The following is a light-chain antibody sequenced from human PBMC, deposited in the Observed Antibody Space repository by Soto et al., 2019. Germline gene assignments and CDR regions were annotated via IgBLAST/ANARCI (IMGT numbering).Light chain of an antibody. Sequence: DIQMTQSPSTLSASVGDRVTITCRASQSISSWLAWYQQKPGKAPKLLIYDASSLESGVPSRFSGSGSGTDFTLTISSLQPEDFATYYCQHYKISTRYSFGQGPRWIS. CDR1: QSISSW. V-gene: IGKV1-5*01. CDR3: QHYKISTRYS. J-gene: IGKJ2*03. CDR2: DAS.